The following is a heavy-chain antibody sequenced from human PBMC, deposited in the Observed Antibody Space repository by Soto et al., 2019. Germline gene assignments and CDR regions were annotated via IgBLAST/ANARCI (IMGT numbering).Heavy chain of an antibody. CDR3: AKEGQQLGGGYFDY. CDR1: GFTFSSYA. CDR2: ISGRGGST. V-gene: IGHV3-23*01. Sequence: EVQLLESGGGLVQPGGSLRLSCAASGFTFSSYAMSWVRQAPGKGLEWVSAISGRGGSTYYADSVKGRFTISRENSKNTLYRQMNSLRAEDTAVYYCAKEGQQLGGGYFDYWGQGTLVTVSS. D-gene: IGHD6-13*01. J-gene: IGHJ4*02.